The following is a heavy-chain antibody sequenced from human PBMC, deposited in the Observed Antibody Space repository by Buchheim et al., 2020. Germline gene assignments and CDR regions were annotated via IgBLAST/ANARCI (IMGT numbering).Heavy chain of an antibody. CDR1: GFTFNNFA. CDR2: IKDNGGTT. V-gene: IGHV3-23*01. D-gene: IGHD4-17*01. CDR3: AKGYGDYVFRGCDP. Sequence: EVQLLESGGGLVQPGGSLRLSCVGSGFTFNNFAMSWVRQAPGKGLDWVSSIKDNGGTTYYADSVKGRFTISRDNSKNTLYLQMNSLRAEDSALYYCAKGYGDYVFRGCDPWGQ. J-gene: IGHJ5*02.